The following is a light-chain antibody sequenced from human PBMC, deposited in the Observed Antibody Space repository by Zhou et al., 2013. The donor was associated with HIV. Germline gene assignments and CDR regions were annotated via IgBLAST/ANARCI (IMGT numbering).Light chain of an antibody. V-gene: IGKV1-39*01. CDR3: QQSYISLLS. CDR1: QSITNY. Sequence: DIQMTQSPSSLSASVGDRVTIPCRASQSITNYLNWYQQKPGIAPKLLIYSASTLQSGVPSRFSGSGSGTNFTLTISSILPEDFGSFYCQQSYISLLSFGGGTKVEMK. CDR2: SAS. J-gene: IGKJ4*01.